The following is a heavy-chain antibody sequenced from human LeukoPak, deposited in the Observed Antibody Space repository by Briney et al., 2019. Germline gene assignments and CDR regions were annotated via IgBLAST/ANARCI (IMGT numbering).Heavy chain of an antibody. CDR1: GFTFSNSG. CDR2: IWYDGSNE. V-gene: IGHV3-33*01. CDR3: AREISMFVNAFDL. J-gene: IGHJ3*01. D-gene: IGHD3-10*02. Sequence: PGGSLRLSCAASGFTFSNSGMHWVRQAPGKGLEWVAVIWYDGSNEYYADAVKGRFLISRDNSKNTVHLQMNGPRVEDTSVYYCAREISMFVNAFDLWGQGTLVAVSS.